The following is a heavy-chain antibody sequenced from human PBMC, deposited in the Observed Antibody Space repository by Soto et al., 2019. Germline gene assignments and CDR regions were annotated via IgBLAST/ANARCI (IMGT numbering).Heavy chain of an antibody. CDR3: ARARSEYSSSSMSQN. CDR2: IIPNFGTA. D-gene: IGHD6-6*01. V-gene: IGHV1-69*01. Sequence: QVQLVQSGAEVKKPGSSVKVSCKASGGTFSSYAISWVRQAPGQGLEWMGGIIPNFGTANYAQKFQGRVTITADEPTSTAYMELSSLRSEDTAVYYCARARSEYSSSSMSQNWGQGTLVTVSS. J-gene: IGHJ4*02. CDR1: GGTFSSYA.